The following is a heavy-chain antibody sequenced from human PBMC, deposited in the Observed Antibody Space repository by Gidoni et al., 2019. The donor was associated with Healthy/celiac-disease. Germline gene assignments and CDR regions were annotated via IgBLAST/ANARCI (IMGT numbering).Heavy chain of an antibody. Sequence: QVQLVQSGAEVKKPGSSVTVSFKASAGTFISYTISWVRQAPGQGLEWMGRIIPILGRANYAQKCQGRVTITAEKSTSTAYMELSSLRSEDTAVYYCDLAVTQPRGDAFDIWGQGTMVTVSS. CDR1: AGTFISYT. V-gene: IGHV1-69*02. CDR2: IIPILGRA. J-gene: IGHJ3*02. D-gene: IGHD4-17*01. CDR3: DLAVTQPRGDAFDI.